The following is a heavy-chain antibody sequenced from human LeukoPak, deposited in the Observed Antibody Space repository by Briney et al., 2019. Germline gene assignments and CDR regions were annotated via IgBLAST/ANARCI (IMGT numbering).Heavy chain of an antibody. CDR1: GFTFSSYG. V-gene: IGHV3-66*01. J-gene: IGHJ4*02. Sequence: PGRSLRLSCAASGFTFSSYGMHWVRQAPGKGLEWVSVIYSGGSTYYADSVKGRFTISRDNSKNTLYLQMNSLRAEDTAVYYCARENDYVWGSYRSHYFDYWGQGTLVTVSS. CDR2: IYSGGST. CDR3: ARENDYVWGSYRSHYFDY. D-gene: IGHD3-16*02.